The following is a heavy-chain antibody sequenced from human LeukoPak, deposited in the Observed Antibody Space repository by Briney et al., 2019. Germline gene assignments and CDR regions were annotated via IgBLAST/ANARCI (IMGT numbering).Heavy chain of an antibody. V-gene: IGHV3-9*01. D-gene: IGHD3-9*01. CDR1: GFTFDDYA. Sequence: PGGSLRLSCAASGFTFDDYAMHWVRQAPGRGLEWVSGISWNSGSIGYADSVKGRFTISRDNAKNSLYLQMNSLRAEDTALYYCAKDIYDILTSRIDCWGQGTLVTVSS. J-gene: IGHJ4*02. CDR2: ISWNSGSI. CDR3: AKDIYDILTSRIDC.